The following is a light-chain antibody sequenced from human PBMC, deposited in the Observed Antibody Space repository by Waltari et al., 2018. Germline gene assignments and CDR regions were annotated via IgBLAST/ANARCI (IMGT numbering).Light chain of an antibody. Sequence: QSALTQPATVSGSPTQSITISCTGTSSDVGSYTLVSWYQQPPGRAPKLMIFDVTKRPSGISRRFSGSKSGNTASLTISGLQAEDEADYYCCSYAGSSTFVFGGGTKLTVL. CDR2: DVT. J-gene: IGLJ2*01. CDR1: SSDVGSYTL. V-gene: IGLV2-23*02. CDR3: CSYAGSSTFV.